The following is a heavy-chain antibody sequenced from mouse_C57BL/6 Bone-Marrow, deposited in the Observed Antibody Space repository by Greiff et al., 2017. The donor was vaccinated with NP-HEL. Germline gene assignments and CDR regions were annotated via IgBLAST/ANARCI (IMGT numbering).Heavy chain of an antibody. J-gene: IGHJ4*01. V-gene: IGHV1-82*01. CDR1: GYAFSSSW. Sequence: LEESGPELVKPGASVKISCKASGYAFSSSWMNWVKQRPGKGLEWIGRIYPGDGDTNYNGKFKGKATLTADKSSSTAYMQLSSLTSEDSAVYFCARPRDGYHYAMDYWGQGTSVTVSS. CDR3: ARPRDGYHYAMDY. D-gene: IGHD2-3*01. CDR2: IYPGDGDT.